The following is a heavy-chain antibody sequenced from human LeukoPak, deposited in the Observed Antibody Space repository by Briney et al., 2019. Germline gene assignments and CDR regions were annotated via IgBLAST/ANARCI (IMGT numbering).Heavy chain of an antibody. J-gene: IGHJ4*02. CDR3: AKRGGYNWEFDY. D-gene: IGHD5-24*01. V-gene: IGHV4-59*01. CDR2: IYYSGST. CDR1: GGSISSYY. Sequence: PSETLSLTCTVSGGSISSYYWSWIRQPRGKGLEWIGYIYYSGSTNYNPSLKSRVTISVDASKNQFSLKLSSVTAADTAVYYCAKRGGYNWEFDYWGQGTLVTVSS.